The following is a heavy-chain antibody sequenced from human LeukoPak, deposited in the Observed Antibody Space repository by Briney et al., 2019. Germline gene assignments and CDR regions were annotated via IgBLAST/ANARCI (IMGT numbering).Heavy chain of an antibody. CDR3: ASDSQTYDSSGDFDY. V-gene: IGHV1-2*02. CDR2: INPNSGGT. D-gene: IGHD3-22*01. CDR1: GYTFTGYY. J-gene: IGHJ4*02. Sequence: ASVKVSCKASGYTFTGYYMHWVRQAPGQGLEWMGWINPNSGGTNYAQKFQGRVTMTRDTPISTAYMELSRLRSDDTAVYYCASDSQTYDSSGDFDYWGQGTLVTVSS.